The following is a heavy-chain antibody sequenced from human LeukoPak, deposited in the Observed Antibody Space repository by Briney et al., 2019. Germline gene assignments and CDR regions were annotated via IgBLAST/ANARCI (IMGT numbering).Heavy chain of an antibody. CDR2: IYYSGST. CDR1: GGSISSYY. J-gene: IGHJ5*02. Sequence: SETLSLTCTVSGGSISSYYWSWLRQPPGKGLEWIGYIYYSGSTNYNPSLKSRVTISVDTSKNQFSTKLTSVTAADTVLDSDASFLSYYDSSGYDPPNWFDPWGQGTLVTVSS. CDR3: ASFLSYYDSSGYDPPNWFDP. D-gene: IGHD3-22*01. V-gene: IGHV4-59*01.